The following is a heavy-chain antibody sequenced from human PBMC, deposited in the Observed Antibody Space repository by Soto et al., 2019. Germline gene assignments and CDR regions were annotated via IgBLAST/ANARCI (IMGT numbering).Heavy chain of an antibody. CDR3: ARPREAGKYYYGVDV. CDR2: IYPDDSDT. Sequence: PGESLKISCKGSGYSFPKYYIGWVRQMPGKDLEWMAIIYPDDSDTRYSPSFQGQVTISADKSISTAYLQWGSLKASDTAMYYCARPREAGKYYYGVDVWGQGTTVTVSS. V-gene: IGHV5-51*01. D-gene: IGHD6-19*01. CDR1: GYSFPKYY. J-gene: IGHJ6*02.